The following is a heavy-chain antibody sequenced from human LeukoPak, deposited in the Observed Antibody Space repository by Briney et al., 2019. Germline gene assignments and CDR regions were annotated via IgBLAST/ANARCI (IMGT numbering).Heavy chain of an antibody. CDR3: TRVFRRDGYNSFDY. CDR1: GFTFGDYD. CDR2: IRSKTYRGTT. D-gene: IGHD5-24*01. Sequence: GGSLRLSCTASGFTFGDYDMSWVRQAPGKGLEGVGIIRSKTYRGTTEYAASVKGRFTISRDDSKSIAYLQMNSLKTEDTAVYYCTRVFRRDGYNSFDYWGQGTLVTVSS. J-gene: IGHJ4*02. V-gene: IGHV3-49*04.